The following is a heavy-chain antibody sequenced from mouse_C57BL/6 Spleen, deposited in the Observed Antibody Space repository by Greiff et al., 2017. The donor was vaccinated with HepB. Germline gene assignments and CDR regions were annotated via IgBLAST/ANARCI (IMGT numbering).Heavy chain of an antibody. D-gene: IGHD1-1*01. Sequence: QVQLQQPGAELVMPGASVKLSCKASGYTFTSYWMHWVKQRPGQGLEWIGEIDPSDSYTNYNQKFKGKSTLTVDKSSSTAYMQLSSLTSEDSAVYYGARSTVDYFDYWGQGTTLTVSS. CDR3: ARSTVDYFDY. CDR1: GYTFTSYW. CDR2: IDPSDSYT. V-gene: IGHV1-69*01. J-gene: IGHJ2*01.